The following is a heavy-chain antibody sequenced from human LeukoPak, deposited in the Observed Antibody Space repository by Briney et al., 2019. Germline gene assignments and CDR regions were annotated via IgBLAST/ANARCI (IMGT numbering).Heavy chain of an antibody. CDR3: AREWYYYDSSGSENYYFDY. V-gene: IGHV1-69*05. CDR2: IIPIFGTA. CDR1: GYTFTSYY. J-gene: IGHJ4*02. Sequence: GASVKVSCKASGYTFTSYYMHWVRQAPGQGLEWMGRIIPIFGTANYAQKFQGRVTITTDESTSTAYMELSSLRSEDTAVYYCAREWYYYDSSGSENYYFDYWGQGTLVTVSS. D-gene: IGHD3-22*01.